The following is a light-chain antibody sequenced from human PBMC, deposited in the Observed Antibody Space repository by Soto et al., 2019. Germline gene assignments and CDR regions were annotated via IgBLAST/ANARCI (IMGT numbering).Light chain of an antibody. Sequence: QSALTQPASVSGSPGQSITISCTGTSSDVGGYKYVSWYQQHPGKAPKLMIYDVSNRPSGVSNRFSGSKSGNTASLPISGLQAEDEADYYCSSYTSSSTLVVFGGGTKLTVL. V-gene: IGLV2-14*01. CDR1: SSDVGGYKY. J-gene: IGLJ2*01. CDR2: DVS. CDR3: SSYTSSSTLVV.